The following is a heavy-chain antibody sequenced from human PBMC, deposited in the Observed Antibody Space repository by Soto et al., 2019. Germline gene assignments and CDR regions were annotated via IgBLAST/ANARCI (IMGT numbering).Heavy chain of an antibody. CDR3: ARDRGPYYYDSSGPLDY. V-gene: IGHV3-30*03. CDR1: GFTFSSYG. J-gene: IGHJ4*02. CDR2: ISYDGSNK. Sequence: PGGSLRLSCAASGFTFSSYGMHWVRQAPGKGLEWVAVISYDGSNKYYADSVKGRFTISRDNSKNTLYLQMNSLRAEDTAVYYCARDRGPYYYDSSGPLDYWGQGTLVTVSS. D-gene: IGHD3-22*01.